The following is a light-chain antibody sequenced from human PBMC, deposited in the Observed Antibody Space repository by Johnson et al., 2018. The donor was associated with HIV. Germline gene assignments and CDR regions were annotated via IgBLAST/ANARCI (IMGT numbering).Light chain of an antibody. CDR3: GTWDNGLITYV. CDR2: DNN. CDR1: SSNIGNNY. V-gene: IGLV1-51*01. Sequence: QSVLTQPPSVSAAPGQKVTISCSGSSSNIGNNYVSWYQQLPGTAPKLLIYDNNERPSGIPARFSGSKSGTSATLGITGLQTGDEADYSCGTWDNGLITYVFGPGTKVTVL. J-gene: IGLJ1*01.